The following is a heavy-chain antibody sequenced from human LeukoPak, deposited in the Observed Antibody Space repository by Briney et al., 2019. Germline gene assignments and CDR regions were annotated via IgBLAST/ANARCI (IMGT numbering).Heavy chain of an antibody. V-gene: IGHV3-74*01. Sequence: GGSLRLSCAASGFTFSSYWMYWVRQAPGKGLVWVSRINTDGGTTNYADSVKGRFTISRDNAKNTLYLQMNSLRAEDTAVYYCARDITLTRGGRSDYWGHGTLVTVSA. CDR2: INTDGGTT. CDR1: GFTFSSYW. D-gene: IGHD3-10*01. J-gene: IGHJ4*01. CDR3: ARDITLTRGGRSDY.